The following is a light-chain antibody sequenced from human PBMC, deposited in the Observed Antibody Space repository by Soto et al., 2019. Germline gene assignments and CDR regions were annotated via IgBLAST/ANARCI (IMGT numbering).Light chain of an antibody. V-gene: IGKV1-5*01. CDR3: QQYNSLLT. CDR1: DTIATW. CDR2: DAS. Sequence: PSTLCAAVGAGVTITCRASDTIATWLAWYQQKAGRAPTPLIYDASSLRSGVPSRFSGSGSGTEFTLTISSLQPDDFATYYCQQYNSLLTFGKGTKVDI. J-gene: IGKJ4*02.